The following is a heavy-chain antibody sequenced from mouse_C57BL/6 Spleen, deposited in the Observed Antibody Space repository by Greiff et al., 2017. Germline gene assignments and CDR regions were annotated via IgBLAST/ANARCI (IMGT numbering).Heavy chain of an antibody. D-gene: IGHD1-1*01. CDR2: IWSGGST. CDR1: GFLLTSYG. J-gene: IGHJ1*03. CDR3: ARGYYYGSSYGYFDV. Sequence: VKLVESGPGLVQPSQSLSITCTVSGFLLTSYGVHWVRQSPGKGLEWLGVIWSGGSTDYNAAFISRLSISKDNSKSQVFFKMNSLQADDTAIYYCARGYYYGSSYGYFDVWGTGTTVTVSS. V-gene: IGHV2-2*01.